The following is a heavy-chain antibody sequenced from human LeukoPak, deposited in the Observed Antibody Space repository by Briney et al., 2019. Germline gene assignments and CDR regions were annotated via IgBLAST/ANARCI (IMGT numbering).Heavy chain of an antibody. CDR1: GYTLSRYW. V-gene: IGHV3-7*04. J-gene: IGHJ4*02. CDR2: INQDGGEI. Sequence: GGSLRLSCVAWGYTLSRYWMKWVRQAPGKGREGVANINQDGGEILYVDSVKGRFTIHRDNEKNSVYLKKNSERAEDTAVYYCARDYAGDSGQGTLVTVSS. CDR3: ARDYAGD. D-gene: IGHD4-23*01.